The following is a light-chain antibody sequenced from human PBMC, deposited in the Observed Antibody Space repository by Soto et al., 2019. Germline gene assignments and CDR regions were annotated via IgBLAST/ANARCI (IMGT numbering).Light chain of an antibody. CDR2: EVN. V-gene: IGLV2-14*01. J-gene: IGLJ2*01. Sequence: QSALTQPASVSGSPGQSITISCTGTSSDVGRYNFVSWYQQHPGNAPTLLISEVNDRPSGISDRFSGSKSGNTASLTISGLQAVDEADYYCSSYTYNNTVIFGGGTKLTVL. CDR3: SSYTYNNTVI. CDR1: SSDVGRYNF.